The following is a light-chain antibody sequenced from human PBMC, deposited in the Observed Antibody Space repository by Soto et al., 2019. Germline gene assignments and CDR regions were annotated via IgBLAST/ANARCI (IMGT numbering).Light chain of an antibody. V-gene: IGKV1-5*01. CDR1: QSVNKW. Sequence: DIQMTQSPSTLSASVGDGVTITCRASQSVNKWVAWYQQKPGKAPKLLIYDASRVQTGVPSRFSASGFGTRFTLSISSLQPDDFATYYCQQYNYFLWTFGQGTRVEI. CDR2: DAS. CDR3: QQYNYFLWT. J-gene: IGKJ1*01.